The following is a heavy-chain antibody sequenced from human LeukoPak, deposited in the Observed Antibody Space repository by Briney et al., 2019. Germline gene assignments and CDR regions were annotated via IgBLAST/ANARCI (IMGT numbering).Heavy chain of an antibody. CDR1: GLTFSSYA. CDR3: AKGQTGEYQLLIYYYYYGMDV. Sequence: PGGSLRLSCAASGLTFSSYAMSWVRQAPGKGLEWVSAISGSGGSTYYADSVKGRFTISRDNSKNTLYLQMNSLRAEDTAVYYCAKGQTGEYQLLIYYYYYGMDVCGQGTTVTVSS. CDR2: ISGSGGST. D-gene: IGHD2-2*01. V-gene: IGHV3-23*01. J-gene: IGHJ6*02.